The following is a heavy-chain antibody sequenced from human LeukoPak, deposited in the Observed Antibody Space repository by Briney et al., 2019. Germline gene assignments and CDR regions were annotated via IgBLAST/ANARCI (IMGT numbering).Heavy chain of an antibody. CDR1: GFTFSSYS. Sequence: GGSLRLSCAASGFTFSSYSMNWVRQAPGKGLEWVSSISSSSSYTYYADSVKGRFTISRDNAKNSLYLQMNSLRAEDTAVYYCARDNAGMDVWGQGTTVTVSS. J-gene: IGHJ6*02. CDR3: ARDNAGMDV. V-gene: IGHV3-21*01. CDR2: ISSSSSYT.